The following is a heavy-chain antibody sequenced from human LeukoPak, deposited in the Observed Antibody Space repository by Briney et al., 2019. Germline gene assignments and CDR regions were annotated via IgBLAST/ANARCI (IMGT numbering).Heavy chain of an antibody. CDR1: GFTFSSYA. CDR2: ISSNGGST. J-gene: IGHJ6*02. CDR3: ARSLDPRLYYYYGMDV. V-gene: IGHV3-64*01. Sequence: GGSLRLSCAASGFTFSSYAMHWVRQAPGRGLEYVSAISSNGGSTYYANSVKGRFTISRDNSKNTLYLQMGSLRAEDMAVYYCARSLDPRLYYYYGMDVWGQGTTVTVSS.